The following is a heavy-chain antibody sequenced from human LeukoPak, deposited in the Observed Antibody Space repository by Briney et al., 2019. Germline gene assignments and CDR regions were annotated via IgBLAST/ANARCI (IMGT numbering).Heavy chain of an antibody. CDR3: ARGSGSYVFDY. J-gene: IGHJ4*02. CDR2: IKKDGSEK. D-gene: IGHD1-26*01. V-gene: IGHV3-7*04. CDR1: GFTFSSYW. Sequence: GGSLRLSCAASGFTFSSYWMGWVRQAAGEGLEWVSKIKKDGSEKYYVDSVKGRFTISRHNAKNSLYLQMNSLRDEDTAVYYCARGSGSYVFDYWGQGTLVTVSS.